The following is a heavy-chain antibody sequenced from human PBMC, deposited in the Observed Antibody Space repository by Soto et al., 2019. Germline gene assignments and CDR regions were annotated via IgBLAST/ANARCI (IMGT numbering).Heavy chain of an antibody. V-gene: IGHV3-30-3*01. CDR2: ISYDGSNK. CDR1: GFTFSSYA. Sequence: GGSLRLSCAASGFTFSSYAMHWVRQAPGKGLEWVAVISYDGSNKYYADSVKGRFTISRDNSKNTLYLQMNSLRAEDTAVYYCASSSDYGDPFDYWGQGTLVTVSS. CDR3: ASSSDYGDPFDY. J-gene: IGHJ4*02. D-gene: IGHD4-17*01.